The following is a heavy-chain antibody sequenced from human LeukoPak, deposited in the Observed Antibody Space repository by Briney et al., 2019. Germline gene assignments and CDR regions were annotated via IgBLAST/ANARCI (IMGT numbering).Heavy chain of an antibody. CDR2: INHSGST. D-gene: IGHD6-13*01. Sequence: SETLSLTCAVYGGSFSGYYWSWIRQPPGKGLEWIGEINHSGSTNYNPSLKSRVTISVDTSKNQFSLKLSSVTAADTAVYYCVRGPDPHSSSWYVNWFDPWGQGTLVTVSS. CDR1: GGSFSGYY. J-gene: IGHJ5*02. CDR3: VRGPDPHSSSWYVNWFDP. V-gene: IGHV4-34*01.